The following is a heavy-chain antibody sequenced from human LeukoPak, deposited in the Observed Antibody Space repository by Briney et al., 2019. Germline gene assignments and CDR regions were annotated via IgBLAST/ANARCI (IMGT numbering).Heavy chain of an antibody. CDR1: GFTFSSYG. V-gene: IGHV3-30*03. Sequence: GGSLRLSCAASGFTFSSYGMHWVRQAPGKGLEWVAVISYDGSNKYYADSVKGRFTISRDNSKNTLYLQMNSLRAEDTAVYYCVREEDVWGKGTTVTVSS. J-gene: IGHJ6*04. CDR3: VREEDV. CDR2: ISYDGSNK.